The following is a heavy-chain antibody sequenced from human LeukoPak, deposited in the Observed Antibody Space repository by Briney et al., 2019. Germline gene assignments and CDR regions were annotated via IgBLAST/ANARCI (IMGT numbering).Heavy chain of an antibody. CDR2: ISAYNGNT. CDR3: ARGPHHFYGMDV. CDR1: GYTFSTYT. Sequence: ASVRVSCKASGYTFSTYTISWVRQAPGQGLEWLGWISAYNGNTYYAQRLQGRVTMTTDTSMTTAYMELKSLTSDDTAVYFCARGPHHFYGMDVWGQGTTVTVSS. V-gene: IGHV1-18*04. J-gene: IGHJ6*02. D-gene: IGHD1-14*01.